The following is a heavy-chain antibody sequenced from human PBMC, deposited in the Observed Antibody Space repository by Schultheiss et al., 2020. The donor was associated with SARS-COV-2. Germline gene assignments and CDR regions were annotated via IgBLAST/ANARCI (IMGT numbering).Heavy chain of an antibody. Sequence: SVKVSCKASGYTFTSYGISWVRQAPGQGLEWMGGIIPIFGTANYAQKFQGRVTITADESTSTAYMELSSLRSEDTAVYYCATSRGGPYYDFWSGYPFDYWGQGTLVTVSS. CDR1: GYTFTSYG. CDR3: ATSRGGPYYDFWSGYPFDY. J-gene: IGHJ4*02. V-gene: IGHV1-69*13. D-gene: IGHD3-3*01. CDR2: IIPIFGTA.